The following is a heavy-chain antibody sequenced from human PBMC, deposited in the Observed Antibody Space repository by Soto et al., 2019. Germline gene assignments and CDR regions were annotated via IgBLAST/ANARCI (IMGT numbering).Heavy chain of an antibody. CDR3: ARGSGNWFDP. D-gene: IGHD3-10*01. CDR1: GYNITSSG. V-gene: IGHV1-18*01. Sequence: QVQLVQSGAEVKKPGALVKVSCKASGYNITSSGISWVRQAPGQGLEWMGWISGYNGNTNYAQRFQGRVAMTTDTSTSTAYMELRSLRSDDTAVYYCARGSGNWFDPWGQGTPVTVSS. CDR2: ISGYNGNT. J-gene: IGHJ5*02.